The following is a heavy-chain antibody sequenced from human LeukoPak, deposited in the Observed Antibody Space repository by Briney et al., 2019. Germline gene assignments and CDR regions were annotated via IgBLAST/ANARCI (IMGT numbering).Heavy chain of an antibody. J-gene: IGHJ4*02. CDR1: GFTFSSYA. Sequence: PGGSLRLSCAASGFTFSSYAMSWVRQAPGKGLEWVSAISGGGGSTYYADSVKGRFTISRDNSKNTLYLQVNSLRAEDTAVYYCAKGGKWDVTPFDYWGQETLVTVSS. V-gene: IGHV3-23*01. CDR2: ISGGGGST. D-gene: IGHD1-26*01. CDR3: AKGGKWDVTPFDY.